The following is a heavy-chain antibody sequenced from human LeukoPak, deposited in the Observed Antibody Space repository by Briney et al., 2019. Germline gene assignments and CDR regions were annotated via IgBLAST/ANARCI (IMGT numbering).Heavy chain of an antibody. J-gene: IGHJ3*02. CDR3: AREDGRSHYSSGWYGAFDI. Sequence: VASVKVSCKASGYTFTSHGISWLRQAPGQGLEWMGWVSGYNGDSNNAQKFKGRVTMTADTSTNTAYMEMRSLRYDDTAVYYCAREDGRSHYSSGWYGAFDIWGQGTVVTVSS. V-gene: IGHV1-18*04. D-gene: IGHD6-13*01. CDR2: VSGYNGDS. CDR1: GYTFTSHG.